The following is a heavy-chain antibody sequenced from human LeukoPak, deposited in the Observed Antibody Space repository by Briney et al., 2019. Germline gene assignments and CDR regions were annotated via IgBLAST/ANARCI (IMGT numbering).Heavy chain of an antibody. CDR2: ISYDGSNK. CDR3: AKDQGGGYCSSTSCYMDWFDP. J-gene: IGHJ5*02. V-gene: IGHV3-30*18. CDR1: GFTFSSYG. D-gene: IGHD2-2*02. Sequence: GRSLRLSCAASGFTFSSYGMHWVRQAPVKGLEWVAVISYDGSNKYYADSVKGRFTISRDNSKNTLYLQMNSLRAEDTAVYYCAKDQGGGYCSSTSCYMDWFDPWGQGTLVTVSS.